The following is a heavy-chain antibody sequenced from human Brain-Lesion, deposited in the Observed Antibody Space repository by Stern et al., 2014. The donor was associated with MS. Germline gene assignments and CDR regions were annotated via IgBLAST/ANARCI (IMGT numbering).Heavy chain of an antibody. CDR2: IYYSGNT. Sequence: QVQLVESGPGLVKPSETLSLTCTVAGGSVSSTSYAWAWIRQPPGKGLEWIGTIYYSGNTYYSPSLKRRPTISLHTSKNQFSLPRRSVTAADTAVYYCAGEEDIRYCSGGSCTGNWFDPWGQGTLVTVSS. J-gene: IGHJ5*02. D-gene: IGHD2-15*01. CDR3: AGEEDIRYCSGGSCTGNWFDP. CDR1: GGSVSSTSYA. V-gene: IGHV4-39*01.